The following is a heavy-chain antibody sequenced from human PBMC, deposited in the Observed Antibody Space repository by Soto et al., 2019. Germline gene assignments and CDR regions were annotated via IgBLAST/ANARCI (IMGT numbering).Heavy chain of an antibody. Sequence: XETLSLPCTVSGGLISSYDWSWIRQPAGKGLEWIGRIYYSGSTYYNPSLKSRVTISVDTSKNQFSLKLSSVTAADPAVYYCARDVNRLGELSLSYFDYWGQGTLVTFSS. CDR1: GGLISSYD. J-gene: IGHJ4*02. CDR2: IYYSGST. CDR3: ARDVNRLGELSLSYFDY. D-gene: IGHD3-16*02. V-gene: IGHV4-4*07.